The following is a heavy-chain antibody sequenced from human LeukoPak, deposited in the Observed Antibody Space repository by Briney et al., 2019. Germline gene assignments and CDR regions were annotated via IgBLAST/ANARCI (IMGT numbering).Heavy chain of an antibody. V-gene: IGHV1-24*01. J-gene: IGHJ4*02. CDR3: ATSLVVGATMDY. Sequence: ASVKVSCKVSGYTLTELSMHWVRQAPGKGLEWMGGFDPEDSETIYAQKFQGRVTMTEDTSTDTAYMELSSLRSEDTAVYYCATSLVVGATMDYWGQGTLVTVSS. D-gene: IGHD1-26*01. CDR1: GYTLTELS. CDR2: FDPEDSET.